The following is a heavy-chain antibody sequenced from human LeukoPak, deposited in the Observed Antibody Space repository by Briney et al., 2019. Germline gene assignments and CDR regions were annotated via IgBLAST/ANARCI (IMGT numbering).Heavy chain of an antibody. V-gene: IGHV4-39*07. CDR3: ARDLRYYGSGSFFDY. D-gene: IGHD3-10*01. CDR1: GGSISSSNYY. CDR2: IYYSGST. Sequence: PSETPSLTCTVSGGSISSSNYYWGWIRQPPGKGLEWIGSIYYSGSTYYNPSLKSRVTISVDTSKNQFSLKLSSVTAADTAVYYCARDLRYYGSGSFFDYWGQGTLVTVSS. J-gene: IGHJ4*02.